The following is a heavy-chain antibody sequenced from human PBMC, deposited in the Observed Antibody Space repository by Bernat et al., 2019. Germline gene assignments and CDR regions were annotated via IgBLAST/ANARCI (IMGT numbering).Heavy chain of an antibody. V-gene: IGHV3-7*03. CDR2: IKQDGSER. J-gene: IGHJ4*02. CDR3: ARDLNDFWSGYYTKSDY. CDR1: GFTFSSYW. Sequence: EVQLVESGGGLVQPGGSLRLSCAASGFTFSSYWMSWVRQAPGKGLEWVANIKQDGSERYYEDSEKSRFTSTRDNAKNSLYLQMNSLRAEDTAVYYCARDLNDFWSGYYTKSDYWGQGTLVTVSS. D-gene: IGHD3-3*01.